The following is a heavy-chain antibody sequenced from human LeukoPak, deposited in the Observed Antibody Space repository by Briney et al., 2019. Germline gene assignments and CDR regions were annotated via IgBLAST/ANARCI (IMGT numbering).Heavy chain of an antibody. V-gene: IGHV5-51*01. CDR3: ARHRITGTTRAFDI. CDR1: GYSFTSYW. CDR2: IYPGDSDT. J-gene: IGHJ3*02. Sequence: GESLKISCKCSGYSFTSYWIGWVRPMPGEGLEWMGLIYPGDSDTRYSPSFQGQVTISADKSISTAYLQWSSLKASDTAMYYCARHRITGTTRAFDIWGQGTMVTVSS. D-gene: IGHD1-7*01.